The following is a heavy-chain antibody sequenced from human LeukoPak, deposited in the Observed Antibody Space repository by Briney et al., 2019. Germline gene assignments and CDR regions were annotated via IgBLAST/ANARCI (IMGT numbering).Heavy chain of an antibody. J-gene: IGHJ4*02. Sequence: ASVKVFCKASGYTFTSYGISWVRQAPGQGLEWMGWISAYNGNTNYAQKLQGRVTMTTDTSTSTAYMELRSLRSDDTAVYYCAREPLGYCSSTSRYRGRFVDYWGQGTLVTVSS. CDR1: GYTFTSYG. V-gene: IGHV1-18*04. CDR3: AREPLGYCSSTSRYRGRFVDY. D-gene: IGHD2-2*02. CDR2: ISAYNGNT.